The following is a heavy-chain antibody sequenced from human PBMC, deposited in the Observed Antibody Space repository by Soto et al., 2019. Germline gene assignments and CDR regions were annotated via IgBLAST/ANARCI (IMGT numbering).Heavy chain of an antibody. CDR1: GYTFTSYG. D-gene: IGHD4-17*01. CDR2: ISTGNGNT. V-gene: IGHV1-18*04. CDR3: ARNVDYFDP. J-gene: IGHJ5*02. Sequence: ASVKVSCKAPGYTFTSYGISWVRQAPGQGLEWMGWISTGNGNTNYAQKLQGRVTFTRDASATTAYMELSSLTSEDTAVYYCARNVDYFDPWGQGTLVTVSS.